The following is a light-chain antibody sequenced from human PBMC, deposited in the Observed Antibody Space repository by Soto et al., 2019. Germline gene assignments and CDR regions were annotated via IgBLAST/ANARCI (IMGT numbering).Light chain of an antibody. Sequence: QSVLTQPPSVSAAPGQKVTISCSGSSSNIGNNYVSWYQQLPGTAPKVLIYDNNKRPSGIPDRFSGSKSGTSATLDITGPQTGDEADYYCGTWDTSRTTNWVFGGGTKLTVL. J-gene: IGLJ3*02. CDR3: GTWDTSRTTNWV. V-gene: IGLV1-51*01. CDR2: DNN. CDR1: SSNIGNNY.